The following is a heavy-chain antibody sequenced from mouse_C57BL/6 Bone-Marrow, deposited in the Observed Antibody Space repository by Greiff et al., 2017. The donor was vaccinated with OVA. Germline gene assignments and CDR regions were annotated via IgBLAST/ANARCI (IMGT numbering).Heavy chain of an antibody. CDR3: SFTVVAKMDY. J-gene: IGHJ4*01. CDR1: GFTFSDYG. V-gene: IGHV5-17*01. Sequence: EVKLVESGGGLVKPGGSLKLSCAASGFTFSDYGMHWVRQAPEKGLEWVAYISSGSSTIYYADTVKGRFTISRDNAKNTLFLQMTSLRSEDTAMYYCSFTVVAKMDYWGQGTSVTVSS. D-gene: IGHD1-1*01. CDR2: ISSGSSTI.